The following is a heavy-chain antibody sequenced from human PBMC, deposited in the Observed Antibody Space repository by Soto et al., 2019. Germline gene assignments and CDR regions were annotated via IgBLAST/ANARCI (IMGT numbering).Heavy chain of an antibody. J-gene: IGHJ5*02. Sequence: QVQLVQSGAEVKKPGASVKVSGKASGYTLTSYNIPWGRQAPGQGFEWGGMINPRGFFTTYAQKFRGRVTMTGDTSTSVVYMELTNLRSEDTAMYYCARAAGRFGELFWFDPWGQGTLVSVSS. CDR1: GYTLTSYN. V-gene: IGHV1-46*01. CDR2: INPRGFFT. D-gene: IGHD3-10*01. CDR3: ARAAGRFGELFWFDP.